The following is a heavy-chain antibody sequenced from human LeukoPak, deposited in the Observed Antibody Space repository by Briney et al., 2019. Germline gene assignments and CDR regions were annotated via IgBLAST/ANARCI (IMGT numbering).Heavy chain of an antibody. CDR3: AKDPNRYDSSIYYCAY. CDR1: GFTFGDYA. V-gene: IGHV3-43D*03. Sequence: GGSLRLSCAASGFTFGDYAMHWVRQAPGKSLEWVSLIKWDGGDTYYADSVKGRFTISRDNSKNTLYLHMNRLRAEDTAVYYCAKDPNRYDSSIYYCAYWGQGTLVTVSS. D-gene: IGHD3-22*01. J-gene: IGHJ4*02. CDR2: IKWDGGDT.